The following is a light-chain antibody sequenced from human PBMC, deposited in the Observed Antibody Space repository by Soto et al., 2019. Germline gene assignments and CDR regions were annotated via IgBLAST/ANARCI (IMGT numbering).Light chain of an antibody. CDR3: QHYNKWSPPLT. CDR2: GAS. V-gene: IGKV3-15*01. Sequence: EIVMTQSPAILSVSPGERATLSCRASQSVSNNLAWYQFRPGQAPRLLIYGASTRATDIPVRFSGSGSGTDFTLTISSLQSEDSAVYYCQHYNKWSPPLTFGGGTQVEIK. CDR1: QSVSNN. J-gene: IGKJ4*01.